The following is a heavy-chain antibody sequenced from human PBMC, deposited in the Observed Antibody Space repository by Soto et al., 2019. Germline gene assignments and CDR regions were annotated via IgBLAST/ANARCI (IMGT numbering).Heavy chain of an antibody. CDR3: ARGPAGDKVDY. Sequence: QAQLQESGPGLVEPSQTLSLTCTVSGGSITSVGYYWSWIRQPPGEGLEWIGHIYNIGSTYNNPSLKSRVTISVDTSKNQFSLKLSSVTAADTAVYYCARGPAGDKVDYWGQGTLVTVSS. CDR1: GGSITSVGYY. CDR2: IYNIGST. J-gene: IGHJ4*02. D-gene: IGHD7-27*01. V-gene: IGHV4-30-4*08.